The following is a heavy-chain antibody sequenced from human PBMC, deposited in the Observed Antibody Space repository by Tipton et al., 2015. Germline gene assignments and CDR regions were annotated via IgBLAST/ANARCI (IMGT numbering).Heavy chain of an antibody. CDR3: ARDTKPRGLQLWYGMDV. Sequence: TLSLTCTVSGGSIYSGDDYWSWIRQHPGSGLEWVGYIYYTGSTYYNPSLRSRVAMSLDTSKNQFSLKLSSVTAADTAVYYSARDTKPRGLQLWYGMDVWGQGTTVTVSS. D-gene: IGHD5-18*01. J-gene: IGHJ6*02. CDR1: GGSIYSGDDY. V-gene: IGHV4-31*03. CDR2: IYYTGST.